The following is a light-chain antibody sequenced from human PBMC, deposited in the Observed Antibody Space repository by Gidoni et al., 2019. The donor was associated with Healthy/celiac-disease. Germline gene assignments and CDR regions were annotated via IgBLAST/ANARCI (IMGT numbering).Light chain of an antibody. J-gene: IGKJ1*01. CDR2: AAS. CDR3: QQSQDTPWT. V-gene: IGKV1-39*01. CDR1: QGLNRF. Sequence: DVQMTQFPSSLSATVGDRVTITCRASQGLNRFLNWYQQIPGKAPKLLIYAASTLQRGVPSRFSGSGSGTQFTLTITSLHPEDSATYFCQQSQDTPWTFGQGTKVEIK.